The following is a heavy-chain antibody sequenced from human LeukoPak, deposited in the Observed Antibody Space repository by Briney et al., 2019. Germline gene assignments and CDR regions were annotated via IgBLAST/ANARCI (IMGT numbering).Heavy chain of an antibody. CDR3: ARVDIVGATPGGDY. D-gene: IGHD1-26*01. V-gene: IGHV4-39*07. CDR2: IYYSGST. J-gene: IGHJ4*02. CDR1: GGSISSSSYY. Sequence: SETLSLTCTVSGGSISSSSYYWGWIRQPPGKGLEWIGSIYYSGSTYYNPSLRSRVTISVDTSKNQFSLRLYSVTAADTAVYYCARVDIVGATPGGDYWGQGTLVTVSS.